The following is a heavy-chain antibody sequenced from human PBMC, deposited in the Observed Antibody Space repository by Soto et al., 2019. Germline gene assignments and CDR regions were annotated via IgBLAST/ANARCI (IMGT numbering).Heavy chain of an antibody. CDR2: ISSISSTI. CDR3: ARNDGGIGIDY. D-gene: IGHD1-26*01. Sequence: EVQLVESGGDLVQPGGSLRLSCAASGFTFSSYSMNWVRQAPGKGLEWVSYISSISSTIYYADSVKGRFTISRDNAKNALYLQMNSLRAEDTAVYYCARNDGGIGIDYWGQGTLVTVSS. V-gene: IGHV3-48*01. CDR1: GFTFSSYS. J-gene: IGHJ4*02.